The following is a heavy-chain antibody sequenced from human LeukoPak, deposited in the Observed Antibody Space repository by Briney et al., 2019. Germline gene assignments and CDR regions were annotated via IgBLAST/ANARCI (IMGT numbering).Heavy chain of an antibody. CDR2: ISGSGAST. CDR1: GFTFSSYA. CDR3: ARDRDYGDYYLRAWDY. V-gene: IGHV3-23*01. D-gene: IGHD4-17*01. J-gene: IGHJ4*02. Sequence: PGGSLRLSCAASGFTFSSYAMGWVRQAPGKGLEWVSAISGSGASTYYADSVKGRFTISRDNSKNTLYLQMNSLRAEDTAVYYCARDRDYGDYYLRAWDYWGQGTLVTVSS.